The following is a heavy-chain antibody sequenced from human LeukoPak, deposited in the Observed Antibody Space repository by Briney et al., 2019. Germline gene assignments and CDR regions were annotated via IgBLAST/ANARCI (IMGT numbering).Heavy chain of an antibody. J-gene: IGHJ4*02. V-gene: IGHV3-33*08. CDR3: ARGCGGGPGCYILDY. CDR2: IWSDGSNE. Sequence: PGGSLRLSCAASGFTFSSYPLNWVRQAPGKGLEWVAIIWSDGSNEVYIESVKGRFTISRDNSKNTLYLHMNSLRGEDTAMYFCARGCGGGPGCYILDYWGQGTLVTVSS. CDR1: GFTFSSYP. D-gene: IGHD2-15*01.